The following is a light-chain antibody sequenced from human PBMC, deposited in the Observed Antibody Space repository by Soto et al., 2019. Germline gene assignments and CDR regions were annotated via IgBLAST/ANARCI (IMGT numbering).Light chain of an antibody. CDR2: AAS. CDR3: QKYNSAPPF. J-gene: IGKJ3*01. Sequence: DIQMTQSPYSLSASVGDRVTITCRASPGISTYLAWYQQKPGKVPKLLIYAASTLQSGVPSRFSGSGSGTDFTLTISSLQPEDVATYYCQKYNSAPPFFGPGTKVDIQ. CDR1: PGISTY. V-gene: IGKV1-27*01.